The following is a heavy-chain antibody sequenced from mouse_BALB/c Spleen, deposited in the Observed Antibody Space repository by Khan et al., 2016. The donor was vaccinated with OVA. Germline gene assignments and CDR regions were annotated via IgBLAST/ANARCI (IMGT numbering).Heavy chain of an antibody. CDR1: GYSITSDYS. Sequence: EVQLQESGPDLVKPSQSLSLTCTVTGYSITSDYSWHWIRQFPGNKLEWMGYIHYSGSTNYNPSLKSRISLTRDTSKNQFFLQLNSVTTEDTATYYCSRFDGYYDAMDYWGQGTSVTVSS. D-gene: IGHD2-3*01. V-gene: IGHV3-1*02. CDR2: IHYSGST. J-gene: IGHJ4*01. CDR3: SRFDGYYDAMDY.